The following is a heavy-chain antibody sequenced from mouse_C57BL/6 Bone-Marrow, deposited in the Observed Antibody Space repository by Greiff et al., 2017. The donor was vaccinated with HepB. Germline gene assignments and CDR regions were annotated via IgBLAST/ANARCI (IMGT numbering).Heavy chain of an antibody. Sequence: EVQGVESGGGLVKPGGSLKLSCAASGFTFSDYGMHWVRQAPEKGLEWVAYISSGSSTIYYADTVKGRFTISRDNAKNTLFLQMTSLRSEDTAMYYCASPIYYDYLRGAMDYWGQGTSVTVSS. J-gene: IGHJ4*01. D-gene: IGHD2-4*01. CDR1: GFTFSDYG. CDR2: ISSGSSTI. CDR3: ASPIYYDYLRGAMDY. V-gene: IGHV5-17*01.